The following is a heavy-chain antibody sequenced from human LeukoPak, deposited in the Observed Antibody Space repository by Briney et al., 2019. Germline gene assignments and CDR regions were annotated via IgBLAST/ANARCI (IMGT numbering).Heavy chain of an antibody. CDR1: GFTFSSYG. CDR3: ARLSGYSYGGGY. D-gene: IGHD5-18*01. V-gene: IGHV3-74*01. Sequence: GRSLRLSCAASGFTFSSYGMHWVRQAPGKGLVWVSRINSDGSSTSYADSVKGRFTISRDNAKNTLYLQMNSLRAEDTAVYYCARLSGYSYGGGYWGQGTLVTVSS. CDR2: INSDGSST. J-gene: IGHJ4*02.